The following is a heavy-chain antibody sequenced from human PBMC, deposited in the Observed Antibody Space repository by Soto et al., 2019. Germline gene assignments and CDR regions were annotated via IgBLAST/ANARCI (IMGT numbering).Heavy chain of an antibody. CDR3: ATASSSSNVRLDY. J-gene: IGHJ4*02. CDR2: INPSGGST. Sequence: ASVKGSCKASGYTFTSYYMHWVRQAPGQGLEWMGIINPSGGSTSYAQKFQGRVTMTEDTSTDTAYMELSSLRSEDTAVYYCATASSSSNVRLDYWGQGTLVTVSS. D-gene: IGHD6-13*01. V-gene: IGHV1-46*03. CDR1: GYTFTSYY.